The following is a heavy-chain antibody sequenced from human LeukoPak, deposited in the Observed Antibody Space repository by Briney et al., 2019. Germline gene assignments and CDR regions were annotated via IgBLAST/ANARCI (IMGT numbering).Heavy chain of an antibody. CDR2: IYTAGST. Sequence: GGSLRLSCAVSGLTVSSNHMIWVRQAPGKGLEWVSIIYTAGSTFYPDSVKGRFTISRDNSRNTLCLQMNSLRAEDTAVYYCARARRCGLYNDYGACFDYWGQGTLVAVSS. V-gene: IGHV3-53*01. CDR3: ARARRCGLYNDYGACFDY. CDR1: GLTVSSNH. J-gene: IGHJ4*02. D-gene: IGHD4-17*01.